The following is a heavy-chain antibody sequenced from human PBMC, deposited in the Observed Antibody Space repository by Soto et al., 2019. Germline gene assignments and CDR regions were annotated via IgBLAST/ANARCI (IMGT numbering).Heavy chain of an antibody. CDR1: RLTFSTYD. Sequence: QVQLVESGGGVVQPGTSLRLSCAASRLTFSTYDMHWVRQAPGKGLEWVALIWSDASREFYADSVKGRFSISRDNSKNPLFRKRKGLRAKDPAFNYWAGDPKGGAYDMDVWGQGTTATVSS. J-gene: IGHJ6*02. V-gene: IGHV3-33*01. D-gene: IGHD3-16*01. CDR3: AGDPKGGAYDMDV. CDR2: IWSDASRE.